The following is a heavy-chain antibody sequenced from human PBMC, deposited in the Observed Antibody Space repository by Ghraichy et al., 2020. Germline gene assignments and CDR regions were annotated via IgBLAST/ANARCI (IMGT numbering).Heavy chain of an antibody. Sequence: GGSLRLSCVVSGFSVTGYTMHWIRQAPGKGLEWISSINSGKTYISYADSMKGRFTISRDNAKNSVFLEMSSLRADDTATYYCVRDYGDVRLDYWGQGTLVTVSS. CDR1: GFSVTGYT. J-gene: IGHJ4*02. D-gene: IGHD4-17*01. CDR2: INSGKTYI. CDR3: VRDYGDVRLDY. V-gene: IGHV3-21*06.